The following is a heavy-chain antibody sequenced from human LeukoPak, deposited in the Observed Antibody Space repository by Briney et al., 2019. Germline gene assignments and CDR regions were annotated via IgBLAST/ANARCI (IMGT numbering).Heavy chain of an antibody. CDR2: INGDGRST. V-gene: IGHV3-74*01. CDR1: GFTLSSYY. Sequence: GGALRLSCAASGFTLSSYYMHWVRQVPGKGLVWVSCINGDGRSTKYADSVKGRVTISRDNAKNTLYLQVHSLRAEDTAVYYCAQGGSPGALDYWGRGTLVTVSS. CDR3: AQGGSPGALDY. J-gene: IGHJ4*02. D-gene: IGHD1-26*01.